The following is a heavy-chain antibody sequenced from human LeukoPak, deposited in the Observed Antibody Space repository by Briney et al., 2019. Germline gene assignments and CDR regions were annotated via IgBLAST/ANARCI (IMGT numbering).Heavy chain of an antibody. J-gene: IGHJ3*02. CDR2: ISGSGGST. D-gene: IGHD3-3*01. Sequence: GGSLRLSCAASGFTFSSYAMSWVRQAPGKGLEWVSAISGSGGSTYYADSVKGRFTISRGNSKNTLYLQMNSLRAEDTAVYYCAKGRNYDFWSGSDAFVIWGQGTMVTVSS. CDR1: GFTFSSYA. V-gene: IGHV3-23*01. CDR3: AKGRNYDFWSGSDAFVI.